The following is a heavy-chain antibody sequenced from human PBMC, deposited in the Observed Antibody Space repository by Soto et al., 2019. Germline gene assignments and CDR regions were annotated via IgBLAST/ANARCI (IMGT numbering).Heavy chain of an antibody. V-gene: IGHV3-30*18. J-gene: IGHJ6*02. CDR1: GFTFSSYG. CDR3: AKVQNSNYVYYYGMDV. Sequence: RLSCAASGFTFSSYGMHWVSQAPGKGLAWVAVISYDGSNKYYADSAKGRFTISRDNYQNTLYLQLNRLRAEDTAGYYCAKVQNSNYVYYYGMDVWGQGTTVTVSS. D-gene: IGHD4-4*01. CDR2: ISYDGSNK.